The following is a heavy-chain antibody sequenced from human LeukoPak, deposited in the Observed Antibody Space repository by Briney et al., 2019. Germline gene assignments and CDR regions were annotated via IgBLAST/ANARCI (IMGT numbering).Heavy chain of an antibody. D-gene: IGHD2-21*01. CDR2: ISYDGSNK. V-gene: IGHV3-30*04. CDR3: LLSYFDY. J-gene: IGHJ4*02. Sequence: GGSLRLSCAASGFTFSSYAMHWVRQAPGKGLEWVAVISYDGSNKYHADSVKGRFTISRDNSKNTLYLQMNSLRAEDTAVYYCLLSYFDYWGQGTLVTVSS. CDR1: GFTFSSYA.